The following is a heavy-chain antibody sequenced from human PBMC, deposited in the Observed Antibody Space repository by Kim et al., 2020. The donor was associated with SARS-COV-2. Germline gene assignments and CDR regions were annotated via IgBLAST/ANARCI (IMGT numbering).Heavy chain of an antibody. J-gene: IGHJ4*02. Sequence: ASGHAFRGNNIRWGRQDPGQRLEWMGRIDANSGDTDYAKRSQGRVAMTVDTSISTAYMELRSLRADDTAVYFCVSGYDSFSLDFWGQGTLAT. V-gene: IGHV1-2*06. D-gene: IGHD5-12*01. CDR2: IDANSGDT. CDR1: GHAFRGNN. CDR3: VSGYDSFSLDF.